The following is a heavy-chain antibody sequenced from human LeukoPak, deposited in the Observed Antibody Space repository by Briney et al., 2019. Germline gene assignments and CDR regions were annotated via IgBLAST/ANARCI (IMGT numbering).Heavy chain of an antibody. CDR2: LYPGDSDT. V-gene: IGHV5-51*01. D-gene: IGHD3-22*01. CDR3: ARRPDYYDNSGYHFDY. Sequence: GESLKISCKASGYSFTNFWIGWVRPMPGKGLEWMGILYPGDSDTRYSPSFQGQVSISADKSISTAYLQWSSLKASDTAMYYCARRPDYYDNSGYHFDYWGQGTLVTVSS. J-gene: IGHJ4*02. CDR1: GYSFTNFW.